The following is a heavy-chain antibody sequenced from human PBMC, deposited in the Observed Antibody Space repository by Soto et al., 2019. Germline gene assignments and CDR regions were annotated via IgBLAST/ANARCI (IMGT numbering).Heavy chain of an antibody. J-gene: IGHJ4*02. D-gene: IGHD3-3*01. V-gene: IGHV3-7*01. CDR3: ARNSPPTYYDFWSGPPEFDY. Sequence: PGGSLRLASAASGFTVSSYWRSWVRQAQGKGLEWVANIKQDGSEKYYVDSVKGRFTISRDNAKNSLYLQMNSLRAEDTAVYYCARNSPPTYYDFWSGPPEFDYWGQGTLVTVSS. CDR1: GFTVSSYW. CDR2: IKQDGSEK.